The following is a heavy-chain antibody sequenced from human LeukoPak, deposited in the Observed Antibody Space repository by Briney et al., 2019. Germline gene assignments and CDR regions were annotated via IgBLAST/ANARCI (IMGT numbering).Heavy chain of an antibody. V-gene: IGHV3-48*03. CDR1: GFTFSSYE. D-gene: IGHD2-15*01. CDR2: ISSSGSTI. Sequence: GGSLRLSCAASGFTFSSYEMNWVRQAPGKGLEWVSSISSSGSTIYYADSVKGRFTISRDNAKNSLYLQMNSLRAEDTAVYYCARGSSNREVVVAATGYYYGMDVWGQGTTVTVSS. J-gene: IGHJ6*02. CDR3: ARGSSNREVVVAATGYYYGMDV.